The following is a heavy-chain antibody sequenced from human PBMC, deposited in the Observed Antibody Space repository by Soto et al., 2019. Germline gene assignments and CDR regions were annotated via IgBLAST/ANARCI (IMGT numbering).Heavy chain of an antibody. D-gene: IGHD2-8*02. CDR1: GGSISSGGYY. J-gene: IGHJ4*02. V-gene: IGHV4-31*03. Sequence: VQLQDSGPGLVKPSQTLSLTCTVSGGSISSGGYYWSWLRQHPGKGLEWIGYIHYSGSTFYNPSLQSRVTISLDTSKNQFSLKLSSVTAADTAVYFCARLVVPTYYFDYWGQGTLVTVSS. CDR2: IHYSGST. CDR3: ARLVVPTYYFDY.